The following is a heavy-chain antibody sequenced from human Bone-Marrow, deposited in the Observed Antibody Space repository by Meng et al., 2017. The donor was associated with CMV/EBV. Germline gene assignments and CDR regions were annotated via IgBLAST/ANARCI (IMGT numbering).Heavy chain of an antibody. CDR2: IYYSGST. D-gene: IGHD2-15*01. CDR3: ARQVRIKAAAFDI. Sequence: GSLRLSCAVYGGSLSGYYYWSWIRQPPGKGLKWIGSIYYSGSTYYNPSLKSRVTISVDTSKNQFSLKLSSVTAADTAVYYCARQVRIKAAAFDIWGQRKMVTVSS. CDR1: GGSLSGYYY. J-gene: IGHJ3*02. V-gene: IGHV4-39*01.